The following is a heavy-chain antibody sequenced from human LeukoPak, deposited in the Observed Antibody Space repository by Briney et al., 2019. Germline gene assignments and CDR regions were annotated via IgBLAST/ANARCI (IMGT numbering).Heavy chain of an antibody. CDR1: GGTFSSYA. Sequence: SVKVSCKASGGTFSSYAISWVRQAPGQGLEWMGGIIPIFGTANYAQKFQGRVTITADKSTSTAYMELSSLRSEDTAVYYCASASFYPDWFDPWGQGTLVTVSS. CDR3: ASASFYPDWFDP. V-gene: IGHV1-69*06. J-gene: IGHJ5*02. CDR2: IIPIFGTA. D-gene: IGHD2/OR15-2a*01.